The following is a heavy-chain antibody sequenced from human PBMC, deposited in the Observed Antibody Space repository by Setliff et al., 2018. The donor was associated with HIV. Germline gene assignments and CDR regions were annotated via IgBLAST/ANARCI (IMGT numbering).Heavy chain of an antibody. D-gene: IGHD3-10*01. Sequence: GGSLRLSCTTSGFTFSEYAINWVRQAPGKGLEWVTNISPDGRQKGYVDSVRGRFTISRDNAKNSLYLQMNSLRGEDTAVYFCVPHYHVEWGQGTLVTVSS. CDR3: VPHYHVE. CDR1: GFTFSEYA. V-gene: IGHV3-7*01. J-gene: IGHJ4*02. CDR2: ISPDGRQK.